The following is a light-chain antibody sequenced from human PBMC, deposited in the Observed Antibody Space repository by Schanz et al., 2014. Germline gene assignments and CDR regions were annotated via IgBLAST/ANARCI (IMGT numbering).Light chain of an antibody. J-gene: IGLJ2*01. CDR1: SSDVGGYNY. CDR2: VT. CDR3: CSYAGSYSVV. V-gene: IGLV2-11*01. Sequence: QSALTQPASVSGSPGQSVTISCTGTSSDVGGYNYVSWYQQHPGKAPKLMIYVTKRPSGVPDRFSGSKSGNTASLTISGLQAEDEADYYCCSYAGSYSVVFGGGTKLTVL.